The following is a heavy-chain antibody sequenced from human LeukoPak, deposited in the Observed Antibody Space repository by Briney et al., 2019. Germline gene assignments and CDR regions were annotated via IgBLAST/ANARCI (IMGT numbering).Heavy chain of an antibody. CDR3: ARSNAPYYYYGMDV. J-gene: IGHJ6*02. V-gene: IGHV3-30-3*01. CDR1: GFTFSSYA. CDR2: ISYDGSNK. Sequence: PGRSLRLSCAASGFTFSSYAMHWVRQAPGKGLEWVAVISYDGSNKYHADSVKGRFTISRDNSKNTLYLQMNSLRAEDTAVYYCARSNAPYYYYGMDVWGQGTTVTVSS.